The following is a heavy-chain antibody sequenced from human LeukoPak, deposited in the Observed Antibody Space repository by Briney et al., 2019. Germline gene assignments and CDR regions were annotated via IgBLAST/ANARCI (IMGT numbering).Heavy chain of an antibody. J-gene: IGHJ4*02. CDR2: ITSTSVST. V-gene: IGHV3-21*01. CDR3: ARTYYDILTSYNPYFDY. CDR1: AFTFNSYS. D-gene: IGHD3-9*01. Sequence: KSGGSLRLSCAASAFTFNSYSMSWVRQAPGKGLEWVASITSTSVSTYYADSVKGRFTISRDNAKNSLYLQMNSLRAEDTAVYYCARTYYDILTSYNPYFDYWGQGTLVTVSS.